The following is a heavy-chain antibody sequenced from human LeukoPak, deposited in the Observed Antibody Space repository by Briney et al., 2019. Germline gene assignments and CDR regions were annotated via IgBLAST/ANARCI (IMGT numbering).Heavy chain of an antibody. CDR1: GYTFTSYY. Sequence: ASVKVSCKASGYTFTSYYMHWVRQAPGQGLERMGRINPSGGSTSYAQKFQGRVTMTRDMSTSTVYMELSSLRSEDTAVYYCARDVYYYDSGSYYYFDYWGQGTLVTVSS. D-gene: IGHD3-10*01. J-gene: IGHJ4*02. V-gene: IGHV1-46*01. CDR3: ARDVYYYDSGSYYYFDY. CDR2: INPSGGST.